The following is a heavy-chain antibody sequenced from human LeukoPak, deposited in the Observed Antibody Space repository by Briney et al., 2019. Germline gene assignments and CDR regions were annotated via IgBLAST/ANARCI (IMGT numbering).Heavy chain of an antibody. V-gene: IGHV3-21*01. D-gene: IGHD6-19*01. CDR3: ARDQYSSGWYPYDY. CDR1: GFTFSSYS. CDR2: ISSSSSYI. Sequence: TGGSLRLSCAASGFTFSSYSMNWVRQAPGKGLEWVSSISSSSSYIYYADSVKGRFTISRDNAKNSLYLQMNSLRAEGTAVYYCARDQYSSGWYPYDYWGQGTLVTVSS. J-gene: IGHJ4*02.